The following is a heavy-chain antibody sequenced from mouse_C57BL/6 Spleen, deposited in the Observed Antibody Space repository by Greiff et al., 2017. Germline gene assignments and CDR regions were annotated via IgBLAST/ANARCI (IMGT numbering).Heavy chain of an antibody. CDR3: ARGEVVAHWYFDG. V-gene: IGHV1-53*01. J-gene: IGHJ1*03. CDR1: GYTFTSYW. Sequence: VQLQQPGTELVKPGASVKLSCKASGYTFTSYWMHWVKQRPGQGLEWIGNINPSNGGTNYNEKFKSKATLTVDKSSSTAYMQLSSLTSEDSAVYYGARGEVVAHWYFDGWGTGPTVTVSS. CDR2: INPSNGGT. D-gene: IGHD1-1*01.